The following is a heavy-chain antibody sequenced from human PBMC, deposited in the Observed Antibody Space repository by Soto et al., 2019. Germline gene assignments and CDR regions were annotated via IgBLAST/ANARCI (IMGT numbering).Heavy chain of an antibody. CDR3: TSRNRSISDSRGHCY. V-gene: IGHV3-15*01. D-gene: IGHD3-22*01. J-gene: IGHJ4*02. CDR1: GFTFSNAW. CDR2: IKKRADGGTA. Sequence: EVQLVESGGGLVQPGGSLRLSCAASGFTFSNAWMNWVRQAPGKGLEWIGRIKKRADGGTADHATPVKGRFTLSRDDPKNSLHLQMTSLKAEDTALYYCTSRNRSISDSRGHCYWAEGTL.